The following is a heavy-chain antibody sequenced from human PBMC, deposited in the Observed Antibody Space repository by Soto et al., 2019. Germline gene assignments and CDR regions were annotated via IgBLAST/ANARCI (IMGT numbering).Heavy chain of an antibody. J-gene: IGHJ5*01. CDR2: IRSKAYGGTT. CDR3: TTNYYDSSGYRNWFDS. Sequence: GGSLRLSCTASGFTFGDYAMSWFRQAPGKGLEWVGFIRSKAYGGTTEYAASVKGRFTISRDDSKSIAYLQMNSLKTEDTAVYYCTTNYYDSSGYRNWFDSWGQGTLVTVSS. CDR1: GFTFGDYA. D-gene: IGHD3-22*01. V-gene: IGHV3-49*03.